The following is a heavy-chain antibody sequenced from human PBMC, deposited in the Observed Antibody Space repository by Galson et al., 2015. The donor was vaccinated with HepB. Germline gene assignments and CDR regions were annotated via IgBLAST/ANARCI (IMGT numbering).Heavy chain of an antibody. CDR2: IIPILGIA. Sequence: SVKVSCKASGGTLSSYAISWVRQAPGQGLEWMGGIIPILGIANYAQKFQGRVTITADKSTSTAYMELSSLRSEDTAVYYCARGVGGYSGYDLGEAPYYFDYWGQGTLVTVSS. D-gene: IGHD5-12*01. CDR1: GGTLSSYA. J-gene: IGHJ4*02. V-gene: IGHV1-69*10. CDR3: ARGVGGYSGYDLGEAPYYFDY.